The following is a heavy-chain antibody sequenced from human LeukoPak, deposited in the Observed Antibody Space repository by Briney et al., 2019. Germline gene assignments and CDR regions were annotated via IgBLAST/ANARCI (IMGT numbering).Heavy chain of an antibody. J-gene: IGHJ4*02. D-gene: IGHD6-13*01. Sequence: GRSLRLSCAASGFTFSSYAMSWVRQAPGKGLEWVSAISGSGGSTYYADSVKGRFTISRDNSKNTLYLQMNSLRAEDTAVYYCAKDDIAAAGTDDDYWGQGTLVTVSS. CDR1: GFTFSSYA. CDR3: AKDDIAAAGTDDDY. V-gene: IGHV3-23*01. CDR2: ISGSGGST.